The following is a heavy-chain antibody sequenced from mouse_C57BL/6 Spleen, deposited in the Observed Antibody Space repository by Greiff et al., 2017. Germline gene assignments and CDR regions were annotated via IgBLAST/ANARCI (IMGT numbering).Heavy chain of an antibody. CDR1: GYTFTSYW. V-gene: IGHV1-53*01. J-gene: IGHJ3*01. CDR3: AREIAPYDYDGDGFAY. D-gene: IGHD2-4*01. Sequence: QVQLQQPGTELVKPGASVKLSCKASGYTFTSYWMHWVKQRPGQGLEWIGNINPSNGGTNYNEKFKSKATLTVDKSSSTAYMQLSSLTSEDSAVYYCAREIAPYDYDGDGFAYWGQGTLVTVSA. CDR2: INPSNGGT.